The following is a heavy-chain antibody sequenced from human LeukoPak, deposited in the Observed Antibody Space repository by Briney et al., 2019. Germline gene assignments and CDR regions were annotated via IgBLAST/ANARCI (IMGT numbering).Heavy chain of an antibody. Sequence: GGSLRLSCAASGFTFSSYWMSGVRQAPGKGLEWVANRKQDGREKYYVDAVKGRFTISRDNAKNSLYLQMNSLRAEDTAVYYCARADYYDSSDPYYYYGMDVWGQGTTVTVSS. CDR2: RKQDGREK. D-gene: IGHD3-22*01. V-gene: IGHV3-7*01. CDR3: ARADYYDSSDPYYYYGMDV. CDR1: GFTFSSYW. J-gene: IGHJ6*02.